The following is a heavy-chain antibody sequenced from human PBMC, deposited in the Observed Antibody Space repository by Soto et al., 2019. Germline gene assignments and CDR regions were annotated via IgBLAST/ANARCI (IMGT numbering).Heavy chain of an antibody. Sequence: SETLSLTCAVSGSSISSGGYSWSWIRQPPGKGLEWIGYIYHSGSTYYNPSLKSRVTISVDRSKNQFSLKLSSVTAADTAVYYCARLSGDDSSGWNPAPFFDYWGQGTLVTVSS. CDR3: ARLSGDDSSGWNPAPFFDY. J-gene: IGHJ4*02. CDR2: IYHSGST. V-gene: IGHV4-30-2*01. D-gene: IGHD6-19*01. CDR1: GSSISSGGYS.